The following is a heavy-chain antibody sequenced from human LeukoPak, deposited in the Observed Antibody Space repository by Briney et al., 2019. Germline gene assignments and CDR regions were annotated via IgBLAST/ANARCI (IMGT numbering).Heavy chain of an antibody. CDR3: AIMHGYYDGSGYWVQ. CDR1: GFTFSSYG. J-gene: IGHJ4*02. CDR2: ITISGATT. Sequence: AGGSLRLSCAASGFTFSSYGMSWVRQVPGKGLEWVSFITISGATTSYADSVKGRFTISRDNPRNTLYMQMNSLRDEDTALYYCAIMHGYYDGSGYWVQWGQGTLVTVSS. V-gene: IGHV3-23*01. D-gene: IGHD3-22*01.